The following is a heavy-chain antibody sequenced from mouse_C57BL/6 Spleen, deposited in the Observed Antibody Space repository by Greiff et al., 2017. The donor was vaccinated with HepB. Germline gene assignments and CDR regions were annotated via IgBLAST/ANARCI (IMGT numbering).Heavy chain of an antibody. Sequence: VQLQQPGAELVRPGTSVKLSCKASGYTFTSYWMHWVKQRPGQGLEWIGVIDPSDSYTNYNQKFKGKATLTVDTSSSTAYMQLSSLTSEDSAVYYCARERLTFFDYWGQGTTLTVSS. CDR1: GYTFTSYW. CDR3: ARERLTFFDY. CDR2: IDPSDSYT. V-gene: IGHV1-59*01. J-gene: IGHJ2*01. D-gene: IGHD4-1*01.